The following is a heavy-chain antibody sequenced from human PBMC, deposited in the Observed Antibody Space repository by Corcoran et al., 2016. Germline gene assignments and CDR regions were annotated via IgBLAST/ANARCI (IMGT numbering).Heavy chain of an antibody. J-gene: IGHJ6*02. CDR2: IYYSGST. V-gene: IGHV4-59*01. CDR3: ARDRKVMNYYYGMDV. Sequence: QVQLQESGPGLVKPSETLSLTCTVSGGSISSYYWSWIRQPPGKGLEWIGYIYYSGSTNYNPSLKSRVTISVDTSKNQFSLKLSSVTAADTAVYYCARDRKVMNYYYGMDVWGQGTTVTVSS. CDR1: GGSISSYY.